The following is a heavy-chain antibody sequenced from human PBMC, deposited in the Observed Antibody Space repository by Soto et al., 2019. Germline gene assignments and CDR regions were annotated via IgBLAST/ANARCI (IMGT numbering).Heavy chain of an antibody. J-gene: IGHJ1*01. V-gene: IGHV1-2*02. Sequence: ASVKVSFKASGYTFTGHYMHWVRQVPGQGLEWMGWMNPNRGCTKYAQKFQDRVAMTRDTSINTAYMELSRLTSDDTAIYFCAKDASQTFMSSLHQDFWGQGTLVTVSS. CDR3: AKDASQTFMSSLHQDF. CDR2: MNPNRGCT. D-gene: IGHD3-16*01. CDR1: GYTFTGHY.